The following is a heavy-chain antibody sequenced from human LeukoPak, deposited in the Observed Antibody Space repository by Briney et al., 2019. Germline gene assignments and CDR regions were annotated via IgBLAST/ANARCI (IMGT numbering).Heavy chain of an antibody. CDR1: GFTFSSYG. D-gene: IGHD2-15*01. CDR2: ISYDGSNK. Sequence: GGSLRLSCAASGFTFSSYGMHWVRQAPGKGLEWVAVISYDGSNKYYADSVKGRFTISRDNSKNTLYLQMNSLRAEDTAVCYCAKERSGPDYWGQGTLVTVSS. J-gene: IGHJ4*02. V-gene: IGHV3-30*18. CDR3: AKERSGPDY.